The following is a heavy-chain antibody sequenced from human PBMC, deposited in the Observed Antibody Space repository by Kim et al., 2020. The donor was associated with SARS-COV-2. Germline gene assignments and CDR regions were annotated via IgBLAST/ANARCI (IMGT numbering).Heavy chain of an antibody. Sequence: GGSLRLSCAASGFTFSSYSMNWVRQAPGKGLEWVSSINSRSSYIYYADSVKGRFAISRDNAMNSLYLQINSLRVEDTAVYYCTRDRAAAGTTWYFDLWGRGTLVTVSS. CDR2: INSRSSYI. D-gene: IGHD6-13*01. V-gene: IGHV3-21*01. CDR3: TRDRAAAGTTWYFDL. CDR1: GFTFSSYS. J-gene: IGHJ2*01.